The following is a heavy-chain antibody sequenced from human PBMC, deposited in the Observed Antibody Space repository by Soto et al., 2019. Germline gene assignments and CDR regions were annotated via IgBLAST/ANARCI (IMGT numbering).Heavy chain of an antibody. CDR2: INPNSGGT. V-gene: IGHV1-2*04. CDR3: ARQQYYYDSSGYQAYFDY. CDR1: GYTFTGYY. Sequence: ASVKVSCKASGYTFTGYYMHWVRQAPGQGLEWMGWINPNSGGTNYAQKFQGWVTMTRDTSISTAYMELSRLRSDDTAVYYCARQQYYYDSSGYQAYFDYWGQGTLVTVSS. J-gene: IGHJ4*02. D-gene: IGHD3-22*01.